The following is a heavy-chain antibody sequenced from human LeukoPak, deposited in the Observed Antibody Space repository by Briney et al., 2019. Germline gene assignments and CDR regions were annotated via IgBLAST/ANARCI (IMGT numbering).Heavy chain of an antibody. J-gene: IGHJ4*02. Sequence: GGSLRLSCAASGFTFSGSAMHWVRQASGKGLEWLGRIRSKADSYTTAYAALVKGRFIVSRDDSKNTAYLQMNSLKTEDTAVYYCRAAADLNDYWGQGTLVTVSS. D-gene: IGHD6-13*01. CDR1: GFTFSGSA. V-gene: IGHV3-73*01. CDR3: RAAADLNDY. CDR2: IRSKADSYTT.